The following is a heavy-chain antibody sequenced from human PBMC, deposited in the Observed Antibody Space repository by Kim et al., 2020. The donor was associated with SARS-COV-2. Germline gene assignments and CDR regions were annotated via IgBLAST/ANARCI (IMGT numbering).Heavy chain of an antibody. V-gene: IGHV7-4-1*02. Sequence: ASVKVSCKASGYTFTHYSLNWVRQAPGQGLEWMGWINTNTGNPTYAQCFTGRFVFSLDTSVSTAYLQISSLKAEDTAVYYCARDSGWNADYWGQGTLVTVSS. D-gene: IGHD1-1*01. J-gene: IGHJ4*02. CDR2: INTNTGNP. CDR3: ARDSGWNADY. CDR1: GYTFTHYS.